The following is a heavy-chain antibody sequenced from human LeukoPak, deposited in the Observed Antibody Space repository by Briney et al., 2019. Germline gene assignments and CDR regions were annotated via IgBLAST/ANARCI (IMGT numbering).Heavy chain of an antibody. CDR2: LSGSGGNT. Sequence: PGGSLRLSCAASGFTFSSYAMSRVRQAPGKGLEWVSTLSGSGGNTYYADSVKGRVTISRDNSKNTLYLQMNSRRAEDTAVYHCAKGSYYYDSADYFDYWGQGTLVTVSS. D-gene: IGHD3-22*01. J-gene: IGHJ4*02. CDR1: GFTFSSYA. V-gene: IGHV3-23*01. CDR3: AKGSYYYDSADYFDY.